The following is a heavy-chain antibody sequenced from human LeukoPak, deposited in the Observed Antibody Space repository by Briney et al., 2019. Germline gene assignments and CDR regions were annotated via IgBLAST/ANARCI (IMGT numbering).Heavy chain of an antibody. CDR3: ARGGVYSSGWYPFDY. CDR1: GFKFSTSG. J-gene: IGHJ4*02. Sequence: GGSLRLSCAASGFKFSTSGMHWVRQAPGKGLEWVAFIGHDGSNKYYADSVKGRFTISRDNAKNSLYLQMNSLRAEDTAVYYCARGGVYSSGWYPFDYWGQGTLVTVSS. V-gene: IGHV3-30*02. CDR2: IGHDGSNK. D-gene: IGHD6-19*01.